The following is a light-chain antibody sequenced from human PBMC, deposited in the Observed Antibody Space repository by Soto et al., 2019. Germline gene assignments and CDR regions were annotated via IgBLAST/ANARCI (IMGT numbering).Light chain of an antibody. V-gene: IGKV3-15*01. CDR1: QSVTVN. CDR3: QQYNNWPPIT. CDR2: GAF. Sequence: EILLTQSPSTLSLSPGEGVTLSCRASQSVTVNSLAWYQQKPGQAPRLLIYGAFTRATGIPARFSGTGSGTEFTLTISSLQSEDFAVYYCQQYNNWPPITFGQGTKVDIK. J-gene: IGKJ1*01.